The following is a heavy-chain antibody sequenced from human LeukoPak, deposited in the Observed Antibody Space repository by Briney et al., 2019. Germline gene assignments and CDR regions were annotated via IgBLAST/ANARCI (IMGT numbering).Heavy chain of an antibody. CDR1: GGSISSYY. CDR3: ARGVSRSGSGY. Sequence: SETLSLTCTVSGGSISSYYWSWIRQPPGKGLEWIGYIYYSGSTNYNPSLKSRVTISVDTPKNQFSLKLSSVTAADTAVYYCARGVSRSGSGYWGQGTLVTVSS. V-gene: IGHV4-59*01. CDR2: IYYSGST. J-gene: IGHJ4*02. D-gene: IGHD1-14*01.